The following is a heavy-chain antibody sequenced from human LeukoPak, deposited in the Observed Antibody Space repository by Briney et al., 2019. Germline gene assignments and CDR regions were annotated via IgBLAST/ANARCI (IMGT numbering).Heavy chain of an antibody. V-gene: IGHV3-7*01. CDR2: TRQDGNEN. CDR3: ARGSSNVWGSYYSFDY. J-gene: IGHJ4*02. CDR1: EFTFTRYW. Sequence: GGSLRLSCAASEFTFTRYWMSWVRQAPGKGLEWVANTRQDGNENYYVDSVKGRFTISRDNAKNSLYLQMNSLRAEDTAVYYCARGSSNVWGSYYSFDYWGQGTLVTVSS. D-gene: IGHD3-16*01.